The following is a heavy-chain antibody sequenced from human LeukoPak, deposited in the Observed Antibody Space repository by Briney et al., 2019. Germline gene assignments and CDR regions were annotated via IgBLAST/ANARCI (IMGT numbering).Heavy chain of an antibody. V-gene: IGHV4-61*02. D-gene: IGHD2-2*01. CDR2: IYTSGST. CDR3: ARETPLRYCSSTSCPNWFDP. CDR1: GGPISSGSYY. Sequence: PSETLSLTCTVSGGPISSGSYYWSWIRQPAGKGLEWIGRIYTSGSTNYNPSLKSRVTMSVDTSKNQFSLKLSSVTAADTAVYYCARETPLRYCSSTSCPNWFDPWGQGTLVTVSS. J-gene: IGHJ5*02.